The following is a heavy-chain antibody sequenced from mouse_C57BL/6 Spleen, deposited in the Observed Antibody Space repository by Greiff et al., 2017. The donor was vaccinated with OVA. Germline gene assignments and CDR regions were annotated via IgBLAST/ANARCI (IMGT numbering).Heavy chain of an antibody. CDR3: ARRDGYQPPYWYFYV. V-gene: IGHV1-50*01. CDR2: LDPSDSYT. J-gene: IGHJ1*03. Sequence: QVQLQQSGAELVKPGASVKLSCKASGYTFTSYWMQWVKQRPGQGLEWIGELDPSDSYTNYNQKFKGKATLTVDTASSTAYMQLSSLTSEASAVYYCARRDGYQPPYWYFYVWGTGTTVTVSS. CDR1: GYTFTSYW. D-gene: IGHD2-3*01.